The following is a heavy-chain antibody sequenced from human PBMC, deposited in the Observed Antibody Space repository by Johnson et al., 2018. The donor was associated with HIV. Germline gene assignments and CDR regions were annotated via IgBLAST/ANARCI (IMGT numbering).Heavy chain of an antibody. V-gene: IGHV3-66*01. J-gene: IGHJ3*02. CDR1: GFTFDDYA. CDR2: IYSGGST. CDR3: ARASDAFDI. Sequence: VQLVESGGGLVQPGRSLRLSCAASGFTFDDYAMHWVRQAPGKGLEWVSVIYSGGSTYYADSVKGRFTISRDNSKNTLYLQMNSLRAEDTAVYYCARASDAFDIWGQGTMVTVSS.